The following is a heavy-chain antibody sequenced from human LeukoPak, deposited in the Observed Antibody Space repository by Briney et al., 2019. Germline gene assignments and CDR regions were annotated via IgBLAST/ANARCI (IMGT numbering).Heavy chain of an antibody. Sequence: GGSLRLSCAASGFTFSSYSMNWVRQAPGKGLEWVSYISSSSSTIYYADSVKGRFTISRDNAKNSLYLQMNSLRAEDTAVYYCARSGHIAVALTWFDPWGQGTLVTVSS. CDR2: ISSSSSTI. CDR3: ARSGHIAVALTWFDP. V-gene: IGHV3-48*01. D-gene: IGHD6-19*01. J-gene: IGHJ5*02. CDR1: GFTFSSYS.